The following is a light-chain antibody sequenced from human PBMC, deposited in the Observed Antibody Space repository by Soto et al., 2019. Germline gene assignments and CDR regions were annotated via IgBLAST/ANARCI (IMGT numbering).Light chain of an antibody. CDR2: EAS. J-gene: IGLJ3*02. V-gene: IGLV2-23*01. CDR3: CSLTNGATWV. Sequence: QSALTQPASVSGSPGQSITISCTGTNSDVGSHNFVSWDQQYPGKAPKLLIYEASKRPSGLSNRFSGSKSGNTASLTISGLQAEDEADYYCCSLTNGATWVFGGGTQLTVL. CDR1: NSDVGSHNF.